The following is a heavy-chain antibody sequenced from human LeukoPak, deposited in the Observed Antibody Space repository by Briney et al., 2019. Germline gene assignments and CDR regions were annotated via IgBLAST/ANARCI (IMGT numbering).Heavy chain of an antibody. CDR1: GFTLSSYA. J-gene: IGHJ6*03. D-gene: IGHD5-18*01. V-gene: IGHV3-64*01. Sequence: GGSLRLSCAASGFTLSSYAMHWVRQAPGKGLEYVSAISSNGGSTYYANSVKGRFTISRDNSKNTLYLQMGSLRAEDMAVYYCARARGYSYGSYMDVWGKGTTVTISS. CDR2: ISSNGGST. CDR3: ARARGYSYGSYMDV.